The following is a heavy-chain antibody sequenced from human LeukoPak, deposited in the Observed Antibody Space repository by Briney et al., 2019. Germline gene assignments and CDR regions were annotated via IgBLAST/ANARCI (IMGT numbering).Heavy chain of an antibody. J-gene: IGHJ6*03. CDR3: ARGGPPGYYYDYYMDV. CDR2: INRSGST. V-gene: IGHV4-34*01. CDR1: GGSFSGYY. Sequence: SETLSLTCAVYGGSFSGYYWSWIRQPPGKGLEWIGEINRSGSTNYNPSLKSRVTISVDTSKNQFSLKPSSVTAADTAVYFCARGGPPGYYYDYYMDVWGKGTTVTISS.